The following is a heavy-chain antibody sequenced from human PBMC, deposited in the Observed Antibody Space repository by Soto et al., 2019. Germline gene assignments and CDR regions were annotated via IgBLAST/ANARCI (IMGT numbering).Heavy chain of an antibody. CDR2: INPSGGST. CDR1: GYTFTSYY. V-gene: IGHV1-46*01. Sequence: SVKVSCKASGYTFTSYYMHWVRQAPGQGLEWMGIINPSGGSTSYAQKFQSRVTMTRDTSTSTVYMELSSLRSEDTAVYYCARDVDIVVVPAAIRHSSFDYWGQGTLVTVSS. CDR3: ARDVDIVVVPAAIRHSSFDY. J-gene: IGHJ4*02. D-gene: IGHD2-2*02.